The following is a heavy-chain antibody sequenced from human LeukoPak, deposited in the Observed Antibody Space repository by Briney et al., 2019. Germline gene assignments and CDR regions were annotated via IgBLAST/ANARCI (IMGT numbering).Heavy chain of an antibody. Sequence: PGGSLRLSCAASGFTFSSYSMNWVRQAPGKGVEWVSSISSSSSYIFYADSVKGRFNISRDNAKTSMYLQMNSLRAEDTAVYYCARDSVLDYWGQGTLVTVSS. CDR3: ARDSVLDY. CDR1: GFTFSSYS. D-gene: IGHD1-14*01. J-gene: IGHJ4*02. V-gene: IGHV3-21*01. CDR2: ISSSSSYI.